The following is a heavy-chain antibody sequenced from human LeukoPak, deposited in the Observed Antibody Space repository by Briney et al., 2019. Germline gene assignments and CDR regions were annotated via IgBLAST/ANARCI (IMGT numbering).Heavy chain of an antibody. CDR3: ARDRGYYGSGSDMDV. V-gene: IGHV3-66*02. CDR2: IYSGGST. J-gene: IGHJ6*03. Sequence: GGSLRLSCAASGFTVSSNYMSWVRQAPGKGLEWVSVIYSGGSTYYADSVKGRFTISRDNSKNTLYLQMNSLRAEDTAVYYCARDRGYYGSGSDMDVWGKGTTVTVSS. D-gene: IGHD3-10*01. CDR1: GFTVSSNY.